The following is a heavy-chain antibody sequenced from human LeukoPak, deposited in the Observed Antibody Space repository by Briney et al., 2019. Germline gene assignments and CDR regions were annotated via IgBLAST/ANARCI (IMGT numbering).Heavy chain of an antibody. CDR1: GFTYTTYA. D-gene: IGHD1-7*01. CDR3: AKGLLGTTEYYFDS. J-gene: IGHJ4*02. Sequence: GGSLRLSCTASGFTYTTYARSWVRQTPGKGLEWVSGVSGSGGSSYYGDSVKGRFTISRDNSKKTLYLQMNSLRAQDTAVYYCAKGLLGTTEYYFDSWGQGTLVTVSS. V-gene: IGHV3-23*01. CDR2: VSGSGGSS.